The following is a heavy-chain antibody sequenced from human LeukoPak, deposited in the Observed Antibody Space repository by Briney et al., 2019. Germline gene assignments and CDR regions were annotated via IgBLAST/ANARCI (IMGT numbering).Heavy chain of an antibody. V-gene: IGHV3-15*01. D-gene: IGHD6-25*01. CDR1: GFTFSNAW. J-gene: IGHJ4*02. Sequence: GGSLRLSCAASGFTFSNAWMSWVRQAPGKGLEWVGRIKIKTDGGTTDYAAPVKGRFTISRDDSKNTLYLQMNSLKTEDTAVYYCTTQSGPFDYWGQGTLVTVSS. CDR3: TTQSGPFDY. CDR2: IKIKTDGGTT.